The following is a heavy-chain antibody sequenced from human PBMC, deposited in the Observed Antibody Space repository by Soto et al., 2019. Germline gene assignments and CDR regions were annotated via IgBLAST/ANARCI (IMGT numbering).Heavy chain of an antibody. CDR1: GYSFTRYW. Sequence: PGESLKISCKGSGYSFTRYWIGWVRQMPGKGLEWMGIIYPDDSSTRCSPSFQRQVTISADKSISTAYLQWSSLKASDTAMYYCATRSSSFAWCAMEVWGQGTTVTVSS. V-gene: IGHV5-51*01. CDR3: ATRSSSFAWCAMEV. J-gene: IGHJ6*02. CDR2: IYPDDSST. D-gene: IGHD6-13*01.